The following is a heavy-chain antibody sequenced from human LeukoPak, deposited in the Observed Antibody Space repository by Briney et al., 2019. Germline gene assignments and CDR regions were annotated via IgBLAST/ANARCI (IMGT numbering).Heavy chain of an antibody. D-gene: IGHD2-2*01. Sequence: GASVKVSCKASEYTFSSYSIHWVRQAPGQRLEWMGWINAGKGNTKYSQKLQGRVTIAGDTSASTAYMELSSLRSEDTAVYYCARGSCSSTSCFMDVWGQGTTVTVSS. CDR3: ARGSCSSTSCFMDV. V-gene: IGHV1-3*01. CDR2: INAGKGNT. CDR1: EYTFSSYS. J-gene: IGHJ6*02.